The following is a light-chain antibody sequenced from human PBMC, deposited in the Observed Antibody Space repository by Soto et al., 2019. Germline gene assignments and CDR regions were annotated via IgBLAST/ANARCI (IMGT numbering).Light chain of an antibody. Sequence: IQMTQSPSTLSASIGDRVTITCRASQSINSRLAWYQQMPGKAPNLLIYDASTLESGVPSRFRGSGSDTEIPLTISRMQPDDSATYYWQQFSEGCTFGQGTKVDIK. V-gene: IGKV1-5*01. CDR2: DAS. J-gene: IGKJ1*01. CDR1: QSINSR. CDR3: QQFSEGCT.